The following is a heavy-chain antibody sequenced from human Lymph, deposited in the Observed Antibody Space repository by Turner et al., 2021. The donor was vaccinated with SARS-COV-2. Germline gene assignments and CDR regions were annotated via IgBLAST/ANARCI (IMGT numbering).Heavy chain of an antibody. CDR2: SSGDGGGT. CDR3: AKDPGYCSGGSCYSRTYFDF. J-gene: IGHJ4*02. V-gene: IGHV3-43*02. CDR1: GFSFDDYA. Sequence: EVQLVESGGGVVQPGGSRRLSCAASGFSFDDYAMHWVRQAPGKGLEWVSLSSGDGGGTYYAGSVKGRFTISRDNSKNSLSLQMNSLRAEDTALYYCAKDPGYCSGGSCYSRTYFDFWGQGTLVTVSA. D-gene: IGHD2-15*01.